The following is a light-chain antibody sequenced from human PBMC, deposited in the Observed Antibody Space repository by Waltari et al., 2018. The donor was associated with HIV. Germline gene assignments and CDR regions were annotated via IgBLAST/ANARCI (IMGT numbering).Light chain of an antibody. CDR3: SSFAGSNTVV. V-gene: IGLV2-8*01. Sequence: QSALTQPPSASGSLGQSVTISCSGTSDDIGGYNYVFWYQQYPAKAPKLLIYEVNKRPSVVPDRCSGSKSLNTSSLTVSGLQAEDEAHYFCSSFAGSNTVVFGGGTKLTVL. CDR1: SDDIGGYNY. J-gene: IGLJ2*01. CDR2: EVN.